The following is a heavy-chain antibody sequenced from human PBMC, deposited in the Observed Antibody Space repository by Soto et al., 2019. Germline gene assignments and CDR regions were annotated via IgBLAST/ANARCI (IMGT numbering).Heavy chain of an antibody. CDR3: VRLIGNSWLDS. Sequence: PSETLSLTCTFSGVSISSYYWILIRQPPGKGLEWIGYIYYSGSTNYNPSLKSRVTISVDTSKNQFSLHLSSVTPDDTAVYYCVRLIGNSWLDSWGQGTPVTVSS. V-gene: IGHV4-59*08. CDR2: IYYSGST. J-gene: IGHJ5*01. CDR1: GVSISSYY.